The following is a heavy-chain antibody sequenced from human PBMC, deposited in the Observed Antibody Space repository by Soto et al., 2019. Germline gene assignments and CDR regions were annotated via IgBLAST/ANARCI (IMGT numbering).Heavy chain of an antibody. CDR1: GGSISSYY. J-gene: IGHJ4*02. V-gene: IGHV4-59*01. Sequence: SETLSLTCTVSGGSISSYYWSWIRQPPGKGLEWIGYIYYSGSTNYDPSLKSRVTISVDTSKNQFSLKLSSVTAADTAVYYCAMTYDSSRAYYFDYWGQGTLVTVSS. CDR3: AMTYDSSRAYYFDY. CDR2: IYYSGST. D-gene: IGHD3-22*01.